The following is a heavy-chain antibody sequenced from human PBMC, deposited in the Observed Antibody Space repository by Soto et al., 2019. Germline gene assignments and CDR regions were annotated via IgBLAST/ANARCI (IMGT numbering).Heavy chain of an antibody. CDR3: ARDADTTGHYSHFDL. D-gene: IGHD3-9*01. CDR1: GFTFSYYG. V-gene: IGHV3-33*08. CDR2: MHTGGNEK. J-gene: IGHJ4*02. Sequence: QVQLVESGGGVVQPGGSRRLSCAASGFTFSYYGFHGVRQAPGKGLEWVAVMHTGGNEKYYVDSVKGRFTVSRDDSRNMVYLEMSGLRAEDTAEYFCARDADTTGHYSHFDLWGRGALVAVS.